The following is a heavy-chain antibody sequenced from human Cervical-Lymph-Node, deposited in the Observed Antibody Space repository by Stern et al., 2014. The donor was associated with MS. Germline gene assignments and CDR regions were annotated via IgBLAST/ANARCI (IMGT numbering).Heavy chain of an antibody. CDR1: GGTFSSYA. D-gene: IGHD6-13*01. V-gene: IGHV1-69*01. Sequence: VQLVESGAEVKKPGSPVKVSCKASGGTFSSYAISWVRQAPGKGLEWIVGIIPIFGTANYAQKFQGRVTITADESTSTAYMELSSLRSEDTAVYYCARAQSSWDRFDWFDPWGQGTLVTVSS. J-gene: IGHJ5*02. CDR2: IIPIFGTA. CDR3: ARAQSSWDRFDWFDP.